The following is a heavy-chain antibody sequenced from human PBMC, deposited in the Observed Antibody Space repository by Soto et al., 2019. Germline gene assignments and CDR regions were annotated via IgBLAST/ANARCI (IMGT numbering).Heavy chain of an antibody. CDR2: IIPIFGTA. Sequence: SVKVSCKASGGTFSSYAISWVRQAPGQGLEWMGGIIPIFGTANYAQKFQGRVTITADESTSTAYMELSSLRSEDTAVYYCASGSVAGYYYYGMDVWGQGTTVTVSS. CDR3: ASGSVAGYYYYGMDV. CDR1: GGTFSSYA. J-gene: IGHJ6*02. V-gene: IGHV1-69*13. D-gene: IGHD1-26*01.